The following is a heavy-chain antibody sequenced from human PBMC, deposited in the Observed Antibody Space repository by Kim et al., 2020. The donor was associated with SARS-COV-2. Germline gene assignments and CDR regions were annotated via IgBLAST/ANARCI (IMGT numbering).Heavy chain of an antibody. V-gene: IGHV4-4*07. Sequence: SETLSLICTVSGGSISPYYWSWVRQVAGQGLEWIGRIYITGSTNYNPALKSRVTMSIDTSKNQFSLNLTSVTAADTAIYYCVRGFGSGSRWFDPWGQGA. J-gene: IGHJ5*02. CDR3: VRGFGSGSRWFDP. CDR1: GGSISPYY. D-gene: IGHD3-10*01. CDR2: IYITGST.